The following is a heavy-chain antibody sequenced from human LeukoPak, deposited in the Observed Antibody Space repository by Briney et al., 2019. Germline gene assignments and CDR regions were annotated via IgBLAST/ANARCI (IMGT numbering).Heavy chain of an antibody. CDR3: ANPSSSWTYYYYYYMDV. J-gene: IGHJ6*03. D-gene: IGHD6-13*01. CDR1: GFTFSSYA. Sequence: PGGSLRLSCAASGFTFSSYAMHWVRQAPGKGLEWVAVISYDGSNKYYADSVKGRFTISRDNSKNTLYLQMNSLRAEDTAVYYCANPSSSWTYYYYYYMDVWGKGTTVTVSS. V-gene: IGHV3-30*04. CDR2: ISYDGSNK.